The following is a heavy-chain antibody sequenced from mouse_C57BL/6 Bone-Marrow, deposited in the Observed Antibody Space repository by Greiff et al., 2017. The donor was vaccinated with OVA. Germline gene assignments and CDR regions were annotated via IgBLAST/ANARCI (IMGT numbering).Heavy chain of an antibody. V-gene: IGHV1-15*01. J-gene: IGHJ2*01. CDR3: TRGNDY. Sequence: VQGVESGAELVRPGASVTLSCKASGYTFTDYEMHWVKQTPVHGLEWIGAIDPETGGTAYKQKFKGKAILTADKSASTAYMEILSLASEDAAVYYCTRGNDYWGQGTTLTVSS. CDR1: GYTFTDYE. CDR2: IDPETGGT.